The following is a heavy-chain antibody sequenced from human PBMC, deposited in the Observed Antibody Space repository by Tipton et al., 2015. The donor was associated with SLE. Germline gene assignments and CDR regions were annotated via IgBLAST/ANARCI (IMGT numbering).Heavy chain of an antibody. V-gene: IGHV4-59*01. J-gene: IGHJ6*03. CDR2: FDDGGRS. CDR1: GVSISDYS. Sequence: TLSLTCSVSGVSISDYSWSWIRQPPGKPLDWIGYFDDGGRSVKYNPSLKSRVTISLDTSKNHFSLMLSSVTAADTAVYYCARAGAGYYYYYYMDVWGKGTTVTVSS. CDR3: ARAGAGYYYYYYMDV.